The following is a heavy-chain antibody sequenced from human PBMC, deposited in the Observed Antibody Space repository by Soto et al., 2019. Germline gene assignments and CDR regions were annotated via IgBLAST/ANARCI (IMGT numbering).Heavy chain of an antibody. J-gene: IGHJ6*02. CDR1: GYSFTSYW. CDR3: ASPYSYGPWGMDV. Sequence: VESLKISCKGSGYSFTSYWIGWVRQMPGKRLEWVGLIYPGDSYTRYSPSFQGQVTISADKSISTAYLQWSSLKASDTAMYYCASPYSYGPWGMDVWGQGTTVTVSS. V-gene: IGHV5-51*01. CDR2: IYPGDSYT. D-gene: IGHD5-18*01.